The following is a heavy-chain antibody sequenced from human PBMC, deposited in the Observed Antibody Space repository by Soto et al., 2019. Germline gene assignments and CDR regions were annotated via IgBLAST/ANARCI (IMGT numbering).Heavy chain of an antibody. CDR3: ARGGGATVTTWYGMDV. D-gene: IGHD4-17*01. CDR2: IYYSGST. V-gene: IGHV4-30-4*01. Sequence: PSETLSLTSTVSGGSISSGYDYWSWIRQPPGKGLEWIGYIYYSGSTYYNPSLKSRVTISVDTSKNQFSLKLSSVTAADTAVYYCARGGGATVTTWYGMDVWGQGTTVTVSS. CDR1: GGSISSGYDY. J-gene: IGHJ6*02.